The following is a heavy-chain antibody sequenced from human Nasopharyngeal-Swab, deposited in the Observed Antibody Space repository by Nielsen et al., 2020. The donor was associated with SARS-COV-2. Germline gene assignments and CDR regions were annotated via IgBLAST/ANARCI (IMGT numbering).Heavy chain of an antibody. J-gene: IGHJ3*02. CDR1: GYSFTSYW. CDR2: IYPRDSDT. D-gene: IGHD3-22*01. Sequence: ESLKISCKGSGYSFTSYWIAWVRQMPGKGLEWMGIIYPRDSDTRYSPSFQGQVTISADKSISTAYLQWSSLTASDTAVYYCARTAIEGGYYRGDAFDIWGQGTMVTVSS. CDR3: ARTAIEGGYYRGDAFDI. V-gene: IGHV5-51*01.